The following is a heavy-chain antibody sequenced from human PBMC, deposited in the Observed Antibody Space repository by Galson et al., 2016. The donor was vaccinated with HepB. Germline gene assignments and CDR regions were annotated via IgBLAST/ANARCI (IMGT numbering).Heavy chain of an antibody. CDR2: IYQTGTA. J-gene: IGHJ4*02. CDR1: GATISNDYW. Sequence: ETLSLTCAVSGATISNDYWWSWVRQSPEKGFEWLGEIYQTGTANYNPSSTRRATISVDTSKNEISLRLDSVTAADTAVYYCARGTLGTTATMAFDYWSQGTPVSVSS. CDR3: ARGTLGTTATMAFDY. D-gene: IGHD1-26*01. V-gene: IGHV4-4*02.